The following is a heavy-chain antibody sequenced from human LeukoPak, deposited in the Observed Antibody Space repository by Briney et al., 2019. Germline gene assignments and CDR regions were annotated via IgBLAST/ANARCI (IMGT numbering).Heavy chain of an antibody. CDR1: GGSISSYY. Sequence: SETLSLTSTVSGGSISSYYWSWIRQPPGKGLEWIGYIYYSGSTNYNPSLKSRVTISVDTSKNQFSLKLSSVTAADTAVYYCARGGSKGYFDYWGQGTLVTVSS. CDR3: ARGGSKGYFDY. CDR2: IYYSGST. J-gene: IGHJ4*02. D-gene: IGHD2-15*01. V-gene: IGHV4-59*01.